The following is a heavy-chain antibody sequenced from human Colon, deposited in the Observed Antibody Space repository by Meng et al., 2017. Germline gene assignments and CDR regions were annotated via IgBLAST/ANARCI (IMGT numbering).Heavy chain of an antibody. CDR2: MNPSGGGST. J-gene: IGHJ5*02. V-gene: IGHV1-46*01. CDR1: GYPFSTYY. D-gene: IGHD4-23*01. Sequence: QVHLGQSGAEVKKHGASVNISCKASGYPFSTYYIHWVRQAPGQGLEWMGMMNPSGGGSTRYAQKFQGRVSMSKDTSTSTVYMQLSSLGSDDTAVYYCARESGIPAIVVIYGGNWFDPWGQGTLVTVSS. CDR3: ARESGIPAIVVIYGGNWFDP.